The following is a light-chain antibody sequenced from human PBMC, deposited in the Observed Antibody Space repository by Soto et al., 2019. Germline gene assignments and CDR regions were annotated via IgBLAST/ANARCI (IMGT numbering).Light chain of an antibody. Sequence: QSALTQPASVSGAPGQSSTTSCTGTSSDIGGYNVVSWYQQHPRKAPKLIIYEVTNRPSGISDRFSASKSGNTASLTISGLQAEDEGDYYCSSYTRARTYVFGTGTKVTVL. CDR2: EVT. J-gene: IGLJ1*01. CDR3: SSYTRARTYV. CDR1: SSDIGGYNV. V-gene: IGLV2-14*01.